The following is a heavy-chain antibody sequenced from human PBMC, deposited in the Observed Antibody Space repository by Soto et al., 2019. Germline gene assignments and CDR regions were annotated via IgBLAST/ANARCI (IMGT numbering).Heavy chain of an antibody. CDR2: INPNSGGT. Sequence: ASVKVSCKASGYTFTGYYMHWVRQAPGQGLEWMGWINPNSGGTNYAQKFQGRVTMTRDTSISTAYMELSRLRSDDTAMYYCARPYSSGWGYYGMDVWGQGTTVTVSS. CDR1: GYTFTGYY. V-gene: IGHV1-2*02. J-gene: IGHJ6*02. CDR3: ARPYSSGWGYYGMDV. D-gene: IGHD6-19*01.